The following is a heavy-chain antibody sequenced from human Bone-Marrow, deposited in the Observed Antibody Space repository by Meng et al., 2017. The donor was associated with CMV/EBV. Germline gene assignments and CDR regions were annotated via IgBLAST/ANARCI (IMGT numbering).Heavy chain of an antibody. Sequence: SCPTLVKPTQTLTLTCTFSGFSLSTSGMRVSWIRQPPGKALEWLARIDWDDDKFYSTSLKTRLTISKDTSKNQVVLTMTNMDPVDTATYYCARDTGYSSGWPTFGYWGQGTLVTVSS. CDR3: ARDTGYSSGWPTFGY. CDR1: GFSLSTSGMR. J-gene: IGHJ4*02. V-gene: IGHV2-70D*14. CDR2: IDWDDDK. D-gene: IGHD6-19*01.